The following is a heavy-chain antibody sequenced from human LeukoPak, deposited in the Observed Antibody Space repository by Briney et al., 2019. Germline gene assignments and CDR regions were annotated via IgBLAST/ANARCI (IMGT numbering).Heavy chain of an antibody. J-gene: IGHJ4*02. D-gene: IGHD6-25*01. CDR1: GFTFSNAW. V-gene: IGHV3-15*01. Sequence: GGSLRLSCTASGFTFSNAWMSWVRQAPGKGLEWVGRIKSKTDGGTTDYAAPVKGRFTISRDDSKNTLYLQMNSLKTEDTAVYYCTTGFSSGRFDYWGQGTLVTVSS. CDR3: TTGFSSGRFDY. CDR2: IKSKTDGGTT.